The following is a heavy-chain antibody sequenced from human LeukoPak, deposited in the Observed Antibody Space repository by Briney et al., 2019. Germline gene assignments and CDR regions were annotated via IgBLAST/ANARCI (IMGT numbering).Heavy chain of an antibody. CDR1: GYTFTSYG. V-gene: IGHV1-18*04. CDR3: ARDVGITIFGVVIPPYYYYGMDV. J-gene: IGHJ6*02. Sequence: ASVKVSCKASGYTFTSYGISWVRQAPRQGLEWMGWISAYNGNTNYAQKLQGRVTMTTDTSTSTAYMELRSLRSDDTAVYYCARDVGITIFGVVIPPYYYYGMDVWGQGTTVTVSS. CDR2: ISAYNGNT. D-gene: IGHD3-3*01.